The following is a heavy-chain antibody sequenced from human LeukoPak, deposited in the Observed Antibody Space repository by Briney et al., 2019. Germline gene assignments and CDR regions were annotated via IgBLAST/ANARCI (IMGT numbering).Heavy chain of an antibody. CDR1: GFTFSSYW. CDR3: ARNPPHYDIPDAFDI. V-gene: IGHV3-7*01. CDR2: IKKDESEK. Sequence: PGGSLRLSCAASGFTFSSYWMSWVRQAPGKGLEWVANIKKDESEKYYVDSVKGRFTISRDNAKNSLYLQMNSLRAEDTAVYYCARNPPHYDIPDAFDIWGKGTTVTISS. D-gene: IGHD3-9*01. J-gene: IGHJ3*02.